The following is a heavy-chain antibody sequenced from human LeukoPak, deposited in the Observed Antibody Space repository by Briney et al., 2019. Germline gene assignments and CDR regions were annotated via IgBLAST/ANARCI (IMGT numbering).Heavy chain of an antibody. CDR1: GFTFSSYG. CDR3: ANDRSFWSGYYWARSGDFDY. CDR2: IRYDGTNT. Sequence: GGSLRLSCAASGFTFSSYGMHWVRQAPGKGLEWVACIRYDGTNTYYADSVKGRFTISRDNSKNTLYLQMNSLRAEDTAVYYCANDRSFWSGYYWARSGDFDYWGQGTLVTVSS. D-gene: IGHD3-3*01. J-gene: IGHJ4*02. V-gene: IGHV3-30*02.